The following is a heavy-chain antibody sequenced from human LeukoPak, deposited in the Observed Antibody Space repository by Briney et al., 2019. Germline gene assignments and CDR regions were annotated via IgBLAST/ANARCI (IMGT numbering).Heavy chain of an antibody. J-gene: IGHJ3*02. CDR2: IKQDGSEK. CDR3: ASFKIFGVVIRSVNAFDI. Sequence: GGSLRLSCAASGFTFSSYWMSWVRQAPGKGLEWVANIKQDGSEKYYVDSVKGRFTISRDNAKNSLYLQMNSLRAEDTAVYYCASFKIFGVVIRSVNAFDIWGQGTMVTVSS. CDR1: GFTFSSYW. V-gene: IGHV3-7*01. D-gene: IGHD3-3*01.